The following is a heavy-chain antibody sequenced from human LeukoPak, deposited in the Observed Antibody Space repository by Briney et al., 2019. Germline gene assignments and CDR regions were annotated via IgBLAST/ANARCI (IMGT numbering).Heavy chain of an antibody. CDR1: GFTFGSYV. D-gene: IGHD1-1*01. CDR2: ISHDGFI. V-gene: IGHV3-74*01. J-gene: IGHJ4*02. CDR3: ARAWVYNIDY. Sequence: PGGSLRLSCETAGFTFGSYVMHWVRRTPGKGLVWVSRISHDGFISYADSVKGRFTISRANAKNTLILQMSSLRAEDTAVYYCARAWVYNIDYWGRGTLVTVSS.